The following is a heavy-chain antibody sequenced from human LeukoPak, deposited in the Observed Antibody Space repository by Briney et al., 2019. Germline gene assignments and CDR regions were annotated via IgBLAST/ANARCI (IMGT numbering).Heavy chain of an antibody. Sequence: ASVKVSCKASGYTFTSFDINWVRLATGQGLEWMGWMNPYSGNTGYAQKFQGRVTMTSNTSIVTAYMELNSLTSEDTAVYYCARGYQLWFMAVWGKGTTVTISS. J-gene: IGHJ6*03. CDR3: ARGYQLWFMAV. D-gene: IGHD5-18*01. CDR2: MNPYSGNT. CDR1: GYTFTSFD. V-gene: IGHV1-8*01.